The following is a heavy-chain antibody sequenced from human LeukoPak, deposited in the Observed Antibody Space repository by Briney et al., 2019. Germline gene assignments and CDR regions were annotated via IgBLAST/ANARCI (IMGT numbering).Heavy chain of an antibody. D-gene: IGHD6-13*01. J-gene: IGHJ4*02. CDR1: GFTFSSYG. V-gene: IGHV3-23*01. CDR2: INGNGGST. Sequence: GGSLRLSCAASGFTFSSYGMSWVRQAPGKGLEWVSAINGNGGSTYYADSVKGRFTISRDNAKNSLYLQMNSLRAEDTAVYYCARDPPSSAAQLDYWGQGTLVTVSS. CDR3: ARDPPSSAAQLDY.